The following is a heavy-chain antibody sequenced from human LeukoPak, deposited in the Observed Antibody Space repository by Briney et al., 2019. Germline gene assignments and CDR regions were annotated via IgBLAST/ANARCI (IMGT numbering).Heavy chain of an antibody. CDR3: ARAVDVADY. Sequence: PGGSLRLSCVASGFIFTDHWMSWVRQAPGKGLDWVANIKEDESAKFYADSVRGRFTISRDNAKNSVYLEMNNLRVEDTAEYYCARAVDVADYWGRGTLVTVSS. V-gene: IGHV3-7*01. D-gene: IGHD3-16*01. CDR1: GFIFTDHW. CDR2: IKEDESAK. J-gene: IGHJ4*02.